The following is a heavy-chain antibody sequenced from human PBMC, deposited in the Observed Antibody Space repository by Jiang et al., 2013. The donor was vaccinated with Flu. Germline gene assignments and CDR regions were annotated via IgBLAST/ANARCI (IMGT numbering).Heavy chain of an antibody. CDR3: ARALRGVAPSGGDY. V-gene: IGHV3-48*03. CDR2: ISSSGSTI. CDR1: GFTFSSYE. J-gene: IGHJ4*02. D-gene: IGHD3-3*01. Sequence: QLVESGGGLVQPGGSLRLSCAASGFTFSSYEMNWVRQAPGKGLEWVSYISSSGSTIYYADSVKGRFTISRDNSKNTLYLQMNSLRAEDTAVYYCARALRGVAPSGGDYWGQGTLVTVSS.